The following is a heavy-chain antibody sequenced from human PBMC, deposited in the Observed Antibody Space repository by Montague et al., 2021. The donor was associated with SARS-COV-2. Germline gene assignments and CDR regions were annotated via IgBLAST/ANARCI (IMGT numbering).Heavy chain of an antibody. V-gene: IGHV4-39*07. D-gene: IGHD3-22*01. J-gene: IGHJ5*02. Sequence: SETLSLTCTVSGDSISSGYFYWGWIRQPPGKGLEWVGTIHYSGITYYNPSLKSRVTISVDTSRNQFSLKLSSVTAADTAVYYCARATRSIVVLNWFDPWGQGTLVTVSS. CDR2: IHYSGIT. CDR3: ARATRSIVVLNWFDP. CDR1: GDSISSGYFY.